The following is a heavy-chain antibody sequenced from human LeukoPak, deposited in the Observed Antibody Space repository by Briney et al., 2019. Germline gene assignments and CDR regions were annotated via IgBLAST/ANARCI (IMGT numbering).Heavy chain of an antibody. CDR3: ARERVGATAVFQH. CDR2: IYTGGST. CDR1: GFTFSSYS. V-gene: IGHV3-21*01. J-gene: IGHJ1*01. Sequence: PGGSLRLSCAASGFTFSSYSMSWVRQAPGKGLEWVSFIYTGGSTVYADSVKGRCSISRDNAKNSLYLQMNSLRAEDTAVYYCARERVGATAVFQHWGQGTLVTVSS. D-gene: IGHD1-26*01.